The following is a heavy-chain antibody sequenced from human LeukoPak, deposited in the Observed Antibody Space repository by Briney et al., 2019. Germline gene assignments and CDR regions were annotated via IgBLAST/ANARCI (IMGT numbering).Heavy chain of an antibody. Sequence: GESLQISCKGSGYSFTSYWIGWVRQVPGKGLEWMGIIYPGDSDTRYSPSFQGQVTISADKSISTAYLQWSSLKASDTAMYYCARLSSDTAMAFDWFDPWGQGTLVTVSS. D-gene: IGHD5-18*01. J-gene: IGHJ5*02. CDR2: IYPGDSDT. CDR1: GYSFTSYW. V-gene: IGHV5-51*01. CDR3: ARLSSDTAMAFDWFDP.